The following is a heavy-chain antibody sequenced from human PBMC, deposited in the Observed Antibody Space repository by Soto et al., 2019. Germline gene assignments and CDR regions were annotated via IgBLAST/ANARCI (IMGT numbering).Heavy chain of an antibody. CDR1: GGTFRTYT. Sequence: QVQLVQSGAEVRKPGSSVKVSCKASGGTFRTYTINWVRQAPGQGLEWMGTIIPILGITNYAQKFQGRVTITADKSTSXAXMXLSSLGSEDTVVYYCARAGHVVVPDAKRATYNWFDPWGQGTLVIDSS. CDR3: ARAGHVVVPDAKRATYNWFDP. J-gene: IGHJ5*02. CDR2: IIPILGIT. V-gene: IGHV1-69*02. D-gene: IGHD2-2*01.